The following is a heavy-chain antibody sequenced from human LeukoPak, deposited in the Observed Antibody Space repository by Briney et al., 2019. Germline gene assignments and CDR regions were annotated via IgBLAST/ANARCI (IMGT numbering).Heavy chain of an antibody. V-gene: IGHV1-18*01. CDR1: GYTFTSYG. Sequence: ASVKVSCKASGYTFTSYGISWVRQAPGQGLEWMGWISVYNGNTNYAQKLQGRVTMTTDTSTSTAYMELRSLRSDDTAVYYCAFNYDSSGYYDYWGQGTLVTVSS. J-gene: IGHJ4*02. D-gene: IGHD3-22*01. CDR2: ISVYNGNT. CDR3: AFNYDSSGYYDY.